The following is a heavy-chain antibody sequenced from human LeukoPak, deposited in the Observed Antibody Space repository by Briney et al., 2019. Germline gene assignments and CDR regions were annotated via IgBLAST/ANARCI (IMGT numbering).Heavy chain of an antibody. J-gene: IGHJ6*02. Sequence: ASVKVSCKASGYTFTGYYMHWVRQAPGQGLEWMGWINPNSGGTNYAQKFQGRVTMTRDTSISTAYMELNRLRSDDTAVYYCARDVQQLANYYYYGLDVLGQGTTVTVSS. CDR3: ARDVQQLANYYYYGLDV. CDR1: GYTFTGYY. V-gene: IGHV1-2*02. D-gene: IGHD6-13*01. CDR2: INPNSGGT.